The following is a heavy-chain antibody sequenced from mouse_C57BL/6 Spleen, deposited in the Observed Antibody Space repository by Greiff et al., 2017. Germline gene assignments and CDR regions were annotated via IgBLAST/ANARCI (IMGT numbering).Heavy chain of an antibody. J-gene: IGHJ1*03. Sequence: QVHVKQPGAELVKPGASVKLSCKASGYTFTSYWMHWVKQRPGRGLEWIGRIDPNSGGTKYNEKFKSKATLTVDKPSSTAYMQLSSLTSEDSAVYYCATTVVAPWYFDVWGTGTTVTVSS. CDR2: IDPNSGGT. V-gene: IGHV1-72*01. CDR3: ATTVVAPWYFDV. CDR1: GYTFTSYW. D-gene: IGHD1-1*01.